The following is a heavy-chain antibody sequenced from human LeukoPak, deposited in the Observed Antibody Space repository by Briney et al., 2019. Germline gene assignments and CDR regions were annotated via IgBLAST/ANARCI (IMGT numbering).Heavy chain of an antibody. CDR3: ARGDPENYYYYYMDV. CDR2: ISSSSSTK. CDR1: GFTFSSYS. V-gene: IGHV3-48*01. D-gene: IGHD2-21*02. J-gene: IGHJ6*03. Sequence: GSLRLSCAASGFTFSSYSMNWVRQAPGKGLEWVSYISSSSSTKYYADSMKGRFTISRDNAKNSLYLQMNSLRAEDTAVYYCARGDPENYYYYYMDVWGKGTTVTVSS.